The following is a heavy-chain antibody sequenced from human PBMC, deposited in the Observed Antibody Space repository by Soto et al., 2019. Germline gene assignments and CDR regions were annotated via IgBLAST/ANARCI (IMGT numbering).Heavy chain of an antibody. D-gene: IGHD3-3*01. V-gene: IGHV3-48*02. Sequence: EVQVVESGGGLVQPGGSLRLSCAASGFTFSSNSMNWVRRAPGKGLEWISYISSSSSTIYADSVKGRFTISRDNAKNSLYLQMNSLRDEDTAVYYCARVIWSGHLTSDLWGQGTLVTVSS. CDR2: ISSSSSTI. J-gene: IGHJ5*02. CDR1: GFTFSSNS. CDR3: ARVIWSGHLTSDL.